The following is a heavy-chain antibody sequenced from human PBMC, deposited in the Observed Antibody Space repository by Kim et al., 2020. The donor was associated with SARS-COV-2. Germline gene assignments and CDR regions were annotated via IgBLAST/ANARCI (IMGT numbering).Heavy chain of an antibody. CDR3: AQDRPYTYGSFDC. V-gene: IGHV3-23*01. Sequence: ADSVTGRFTISRAHSQNTLYMQMNSLRAEDTGVYYCAQDRPYTYGSFDCWGQGTLVAVSS. D-gene: IGHD5-18*01. J-gene: IGHJ4*02.